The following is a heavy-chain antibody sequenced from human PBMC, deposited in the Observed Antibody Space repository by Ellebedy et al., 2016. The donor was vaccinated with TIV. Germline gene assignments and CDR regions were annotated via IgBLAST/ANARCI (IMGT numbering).Heavy chain of an antibody. D-gene: IGHD3-16*01. CDR1: GFTFSSYW. CDR2: IKGDGSRT. J-gene: IGHJ6*02. CDR3: ARDADWGGMDV. Sequence: PGGSLRLSCAASGFTFSSYWMHWVRQAPGKGLVWVSRIKGDGSRTSYADSVEGRFIISRDNSKRTLYLQMNSLRAEDTAVYYCARDADWGGMDVWGQGTTVTVSS. V-gene: IGHV3-74*01.